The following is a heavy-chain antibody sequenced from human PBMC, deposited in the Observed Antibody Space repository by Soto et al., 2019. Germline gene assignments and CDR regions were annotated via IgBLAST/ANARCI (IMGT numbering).Heavy chain of an antibody. V-gene: IGHV1-69*13. J-gene: IGHJ4*02. CDR2: ISPMFGRP. CDR3: ARSEGRDGYSFDS. D-gene: IGHD5-12*01. CDR1: GVPFNRQV. Sequence: SVKGSCTAAGVPFNRQVRTLGRQPPGQGLEWMGGISPMFGRPYYGEKFQDRVRITGDESTGTDYLELSSLTSEDTAVYYCARSEGRDGYSFDSWGPRTLVTVSS.